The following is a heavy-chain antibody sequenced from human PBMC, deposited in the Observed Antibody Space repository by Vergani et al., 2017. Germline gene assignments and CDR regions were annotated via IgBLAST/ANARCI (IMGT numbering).Heavy chain of an antibody. Sequence: QVQLVQSGAEVKKPGASVKVSCKASGYTFTGYYMHWVRQAPGQGLEWMGWINPNSGGTNYAQKFQGRVTMTRDTSISTAYMELSRLRSDDTAVYYCARDVGRRQLLPPYFDYWGQGTLVTVSS. CDR2: INPNSGGT. V-gene: IGHV1-2*02. CDR1: GYTFTGYY. D-gene: IGHD2-2*01. CDR3: ARDVGRRQLLPPYFDY. J-gene: IGHJ4*02.